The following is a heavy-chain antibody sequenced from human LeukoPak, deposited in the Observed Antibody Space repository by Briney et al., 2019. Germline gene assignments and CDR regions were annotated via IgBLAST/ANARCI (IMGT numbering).Heavy chain of an antibody. CDR3: GRGIQSFDP. CDR1: GYTFTAYY. CDR2: INPKNGDT. V-gene: IGHV1-2*06. J-gene: IGHJ5*02. Sequence: ASVKVSCKASGYTFTAYYIHWVRQAPGQGLEWMGRINPKNGDTTNAKKFQDRVTMTRETSMSAAYMEISRLTYDDTAVYYCGRGIQSFDPWGKGTLVTVSS.